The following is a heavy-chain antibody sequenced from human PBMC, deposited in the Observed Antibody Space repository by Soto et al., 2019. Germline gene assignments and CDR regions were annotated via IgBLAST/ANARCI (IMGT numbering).Heavy chain of an antibody. CDR1: GFTFSSYA. V-gene: IGHV3-30-3*01. D-gene: IGHD3-10*01. Sequence: QVQLVESGGGVVQPGRSLRLSCAASGFTFSSYAMHWVRQAPGKGLEWVAVISYDGSNKYYADSVKGRFTISRDNSKKTLYLQMNSLRAEDTAVYYCAREASFLWFGGLPRAWGYWGQGTLVTVSS. CDR3: AREASFLWFGGLPRAWGY. CDR2: ISYDGSNK. J-gene: IGHJ4*02.